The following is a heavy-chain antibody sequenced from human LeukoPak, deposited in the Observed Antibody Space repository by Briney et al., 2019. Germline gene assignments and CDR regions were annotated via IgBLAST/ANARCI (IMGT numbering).Heavy chain of an antibody. CDR1: GGSISSGGYS. CDR3: ASVIAAAGTDYYGMDV. J-gene: IGHJ6*02. Sequence: PSETLSLTCAVSGGSISSGGYSWSWIRQPPGKGLEWIGYIYHSGSTYYNPSLKSQVTISVDRSKNQFSLKLSSVTAADTAVYYCASVIAAAGTDYYGMDVWGQGTTVTVSS. D-gene: IGHD6-13*01. CDR2: IYHSGST. V-gene: IGHV4-30-2*01.